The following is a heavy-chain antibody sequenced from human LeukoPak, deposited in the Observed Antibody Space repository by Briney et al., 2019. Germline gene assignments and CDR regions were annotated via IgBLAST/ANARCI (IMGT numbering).Heavy chain of an antibody. CDR2: ISSSSGTI. CDR3: ARALGYSYGYAVDY. CDR1: GFIFSNYN. Sequence: PGGSLRLFCAASGFIFSNYNMNWVRQTPGKGLEWLSYISSSSGTIYYADSVKGRFTISGDNAKNSLHLQMNSLRAEDTAVYYCARALGYSYGYAVDYWGQGTRVTVSS. J-gene: IGHJ4*02. V-gene: IGHV3-48*01. D-gene: IGHD5-18*01.